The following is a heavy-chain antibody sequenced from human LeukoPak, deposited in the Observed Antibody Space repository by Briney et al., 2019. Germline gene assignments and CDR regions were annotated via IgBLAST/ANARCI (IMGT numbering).Heavy chain of an antibody. V-gene: IGHV3-21*01. D-gene: IGHD3-22*01. Sequence: PGGSLRLSCAASGVTFSTYSMNWVRQAPGKGLEWVSSISSTSYYIYYADSVKGRFTISRDNAKNSLYLQMNSLRAEDTAVYYCARGYYDSSGYWPYFFDYWGQGTLVTVTS. J-gene: IGHJ4*02. CDR2: ISSTSYYI. CDR1: GVTFSTYS. CDR3: ARGYYDSSGYWPYFFDY.